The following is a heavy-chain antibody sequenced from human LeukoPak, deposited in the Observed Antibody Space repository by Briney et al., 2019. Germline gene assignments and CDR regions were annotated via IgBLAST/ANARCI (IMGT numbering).Heavy chain of an antibody. CDR2: ITTSSDTI. CDR3: ASPSIAARRDYYYYYMDV. CDR1: GFTFSSYS. V-gene: IGHV3-48*01. D-gene: IGHD6-6*01. J-gene: IGHJ6*03. Sequence: GGSLRLSCAASGFTFSSYSMNWVRQAPGKGLEWVSYITTSSDTIYYADSVKGRFTISRDNAKNSLYLQMNSLRAEDTAVYYCASPSIAARRDYYYYYMDVWGKGTTVTVSS.